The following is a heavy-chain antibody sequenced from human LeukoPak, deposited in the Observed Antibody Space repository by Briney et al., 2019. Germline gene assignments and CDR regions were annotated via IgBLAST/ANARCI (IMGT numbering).Heavy chain of an antibody. J-gene: IGHJ5*02. CDR2: INPNSGGT. V-gene: IGHV1-2*02. D-gene: IGHD1-26*01. CDR3: ARDLPLVGANWFDP. Sequence: ASVKVSCTASGYTFTGYYMHWVRQAPGQGLEWMGWINPNSGGTNYAQKFQGRVTMTRDTSISTAYMELSRLRSDDTAVYYCARDLPLVGANWFDPWGQGTLVTVSS. CDR1: GYTFTGYY.